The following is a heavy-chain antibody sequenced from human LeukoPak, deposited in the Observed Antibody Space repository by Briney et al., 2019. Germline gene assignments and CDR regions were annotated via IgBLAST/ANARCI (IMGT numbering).Heavy chain of an antibody. CDR1: GFTFSNHA. D-gene: IGHD5-18*01. CDR2: ISYDGSNK. J-gene: IGHJ5*02. Sequence: GGSLRLSCAASGFTFSNHAMNWVRQAPGKGLEWVAVISYDGSNKYYADSVKGRFTISRDNSKNTLYLQMNSLRAEDTAVYFCASGKYRYGDNWFDPWGQGTLVTVSS. V-gene: IGHV3-30*04. CDR3: ASGKYRYGDNWFDP.